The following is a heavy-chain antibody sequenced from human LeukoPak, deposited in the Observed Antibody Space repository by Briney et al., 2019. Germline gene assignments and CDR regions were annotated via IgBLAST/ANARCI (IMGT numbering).Heavy chain of an antibody. CDR3: ARVAYYDILTGYYMDV. D-gene: IGHD3-9*01. V-gene: IGHV1-8*03. CDR1: GYTFTSYD. CDR2: MNPNSGNT. J-gene: IGHJ6*03. Sequence: ASVKVSCTASGYTFTSYDINWVRQATGQGLEWMGWMNPNSGNTGYAQKFQGRVTITRNTSISTAYMELSSLRSEDTAVYYCARVAYYDILTGYYMDVWGKGTTVTVSS.